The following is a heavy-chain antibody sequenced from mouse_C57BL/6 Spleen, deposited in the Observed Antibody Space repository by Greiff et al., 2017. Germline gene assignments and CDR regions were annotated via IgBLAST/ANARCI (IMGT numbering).Heavy chain of an antibody. V-gene: IGHV1-61*01. CDR1: GYTFTSYW. CDR3: ASHSLHYYGFAY. Sequence: VQLHQPGAELVRPGSSVKLSCKASGYTFTSYWMDWVKQRPGQGLEWIGNIYPSDSETHYNQKFKDKATLTVDKSSSTAYMQLSSLTSEDSAVYYCASHSLHYYGFAYWGQGTLVTVSA. J-gene: IGHJ3*01. D-gene: IGHD1-1*01. CDR2: IYPSDSET.